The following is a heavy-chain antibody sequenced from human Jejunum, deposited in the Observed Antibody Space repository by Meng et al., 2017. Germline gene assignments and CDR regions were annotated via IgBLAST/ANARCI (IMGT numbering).Heavy chain of an antibody. Sequence: LPFTVPDASIRSTTYYWCWIRQPPGKGLDWIGSIYHGGNTYYNPSLKSRVTISLDTSNNQFSLKLNSVTAADTAVYDCARGGTVAATLRFFEYWGQGTLVTVSS. CDR2: IYHGGNT. V-gene: IGHV4-39*07. D-gene: IGHD6-19*01. CDR3: ARGGTVAATLRFFEY. CDR1: DASIRSTTYY. J-gene: IGHJ4*02.